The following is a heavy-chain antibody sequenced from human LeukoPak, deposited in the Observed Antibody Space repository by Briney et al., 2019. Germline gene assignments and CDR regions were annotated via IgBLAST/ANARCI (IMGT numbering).Heavy chain of an antibody. D-gene: IGHD4-23*01. CDR1: GHTLSDLT. J-gene: IGHJ4*01. CDR3: ATWVGTLRGGYFVY. Sequence: ASVKVSCKVSGHTLSDLTVHWLRQAPGSGPEWMGGFAPEIGERVYAQKFQGRVTLTEDTSTDTAYMDLSSLRSEDTAVYYCATWVGTLRGGYFVYWGHGTLVTVSS. V-gene: IGHV1-24*01. CDR2: FAPEIGER.